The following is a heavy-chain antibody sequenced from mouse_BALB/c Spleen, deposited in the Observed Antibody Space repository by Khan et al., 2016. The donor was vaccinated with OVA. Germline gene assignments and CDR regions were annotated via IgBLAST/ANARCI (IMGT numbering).Heavy chain of an antibody. J-gene: IGHJ2*01. CDR3: ARGWDFDY. V-gene: IGHV3-2*02. CDR1: GYSITSDYA. Sequence: EVQLVESGPGLVKPSQSLSLTCTVTGYSITSDYAWNWIRQFPGNKLEWMGYISYSGSTSYNPSLKSRISITRDTSKNQFFLQLNSVTTEDTATYYCARGWDFDYWAQGTTLTVSS. CDR2: ISYSGST.